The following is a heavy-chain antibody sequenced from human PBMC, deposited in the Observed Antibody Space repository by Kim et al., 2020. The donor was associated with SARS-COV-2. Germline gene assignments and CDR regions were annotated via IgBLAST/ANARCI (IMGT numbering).Heavy chain of an antibody. V-gene: IGHV4-39*01. Sequence: SETLSLTCTVSGGSISSSDYYWGWIRQPPGKGLEWIGSIYYTRTTYYNPSLKSRVTISVDTSENQFSLKLSPVTDATVYYCARHGCTGGVGYFDPWGQGT. CDR3: ARHGCTGGVGYFDP. D-gene: IGHD2-8*02. CDR1: GGSISSSDYY. J-gene: IGHJ5*02. CDR2: IYYTRTT.